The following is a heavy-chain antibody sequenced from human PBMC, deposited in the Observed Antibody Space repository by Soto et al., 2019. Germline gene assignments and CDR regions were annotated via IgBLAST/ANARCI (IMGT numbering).Heavy chain of an antibody. CDR2: IIPIFGTA. CDR1: GGTFSSYA. J-gene: IGHJ3*02. Sequence: QVQLVQSGAEVKKPGSSVKVSYKASGGTFSSYAISWVRQAPGQGLEWMGGIIPIFGTANYAQKFQGRVTITADKSTSTAYMELSSLRSEDTAVYYCARNGITGTTEGNAFDIWGQGTMVTVSS. V-gene: IGHV1-69*06. CDR3: ARNGITGTTEGNAFDI. D-gene: IGHD1-20*01.